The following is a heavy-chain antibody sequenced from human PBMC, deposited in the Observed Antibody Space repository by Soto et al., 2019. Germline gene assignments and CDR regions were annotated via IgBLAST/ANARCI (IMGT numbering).Heavy chain of an antibody. CDR1: GFSFSSHS. V-gene: IGHV3-48*01. Sequence: EVQLVESGGGLVQPGGSLRLSCSASGFSFSSHSMNWVRQAPGKGLEWISYISSASATMYYADSVKGRFTISRDNAKNSLHLQMSSLRAEDTAVYYCAKGRGRPSWGQGTLVTVSS. CDR2: ISSASATM. J-gene: IGHJ5*02. D-gene: IGHD3-16*01. CDR3: AKGRGRPS.